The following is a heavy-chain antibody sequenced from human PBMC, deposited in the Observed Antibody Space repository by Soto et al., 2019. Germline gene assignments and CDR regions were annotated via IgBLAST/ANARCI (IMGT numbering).Heavy chain of an antibody. D-gene: IGHD6-13*01. CDR2: MNTYGGGT. J-gene: IGHJ4*02. CDR3: ARDIYMAAAGTAYDY. Sequence: QVQLVQSGTEVKKPGASVRVSCKASGYTFTDYYIHWVRQAPGRGLEWMGWMNTYGGGTNNAQKFEGWVTMTRDTSINTAYLELNGLTSDDPAIYYCARDIYMAAAGTAYDYWGQGTLVTVSS. CDR1: GYTFTDYY. V-gene: IGHV1-2*04.